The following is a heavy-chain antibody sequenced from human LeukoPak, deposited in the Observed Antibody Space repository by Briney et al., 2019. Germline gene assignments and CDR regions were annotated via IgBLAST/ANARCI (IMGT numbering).Heavy chain of an antibody. CDR1: GYTFTSYG. J-gene: IGHJ6*02. D-gene: IGHD3-3*01. CDR2: ISAYNGNT. Sequence: EASMKVSCKASGYTFTSYGISWVRQAPGQGLEWMGWISAYNGNTNYAQKLQGRVTMTTDTSTSTAYMELRSLRSDDTAVYYCARDSVVGAFFGVVITGMDVWGQGTTVTVSS. CDR3: ARDSVVGAFFGVVITGMDV. V-gene: IGHV1-18*01.